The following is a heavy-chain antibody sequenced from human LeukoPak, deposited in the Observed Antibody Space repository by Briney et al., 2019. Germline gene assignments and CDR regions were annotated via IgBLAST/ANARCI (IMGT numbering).Heavy chain of an antibody. CDR2: IWYDGSNK. V-gene: IGHV3-33*01. Sequence: GSLRLSCAASGFTFSSYGMHWVRQAPGKGLEWMAVIWYDGSNKYYADSVKGRFTISRDNSKNTLYLQMNSLRAEDTAVYYCARDMRDFWSGYYTGTDYWGQGTLVTVSS. CDR1: GFTFSSYG. J-gene: IGHJ4*02. CDR3: ARDMRDFWSGYYTGTDY. D-gene: IGHD3-3*01.